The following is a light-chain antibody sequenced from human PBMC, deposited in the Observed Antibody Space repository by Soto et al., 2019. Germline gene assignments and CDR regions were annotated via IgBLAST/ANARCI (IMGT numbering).Light chain of an antibody. CDR2: EVS. J-gene: IGLJ1*01. V-gene: IGLV2-8*01. CDR3: TSYAGTYSFFYV. Sequence: QSVLTQPPSASGSPGQLVTISRTGTSSDVGAYNYVSWYQQLPGKAPKLIIYEVSKRPSGVPDRFSGSKSGNTASLTVSGLQAEDEADYYCTSYAGTYSFFYVFGTGTKVTVL. CDR1: SSDVGAYNY.